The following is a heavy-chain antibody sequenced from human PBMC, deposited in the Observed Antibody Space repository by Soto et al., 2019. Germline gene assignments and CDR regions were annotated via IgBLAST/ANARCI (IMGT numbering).Heavy chain of an antibody. CDR2: ISSYTGNTYYQHSANT. J-gene: IGHJ4*02. CDR1: GYNFTNYH. Sequence: SVKVSCKASGYNFTNYHIHWVRQAPGQGLEWMGWISSYTGNTYYQHSANTEYAQKFQGRVSLTTDTSTTTAYLELRGLRSDDTAVYYCARLSSSGWPIDYWGQGTLVTVSS. CDR3: ARLSSSGWPIDY. V-gene: IGHV1-18*04. D-gene: IGHD6-19*01.